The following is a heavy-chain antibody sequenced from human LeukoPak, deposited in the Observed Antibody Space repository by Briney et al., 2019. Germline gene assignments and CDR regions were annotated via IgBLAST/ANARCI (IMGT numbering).Heavy chain of an antibody. Sequence: TGGSLRLSCAASGFTFRSYWMHWVRQVPGKGLMWVSRINTDGSITTYADSVKGRFTISRDNAKNTLYLQMNSLRAEDTAVYYCARDRSYGSDHWFDPWGQGTLVTVSS. CDR3: ARDRSYGSDHWFDP. J-gene: IGHJ5*02. CDR2: INTDGSIT. D-gene: IGHD5-18*01. CDR1: GFTFRSYW. V-gene: IGHV3-74*01.